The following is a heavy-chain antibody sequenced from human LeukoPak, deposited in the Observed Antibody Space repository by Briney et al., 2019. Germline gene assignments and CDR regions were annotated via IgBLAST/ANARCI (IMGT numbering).Heavy chain of an antibody. D-gene: IGHD3-22*01. Sequence: SETLSLTCTVSGGSVSTYYWNWIRQPPGKGLEWIGYIYYSGSTNYNPSLKSRVTISVDTSKNQFSLKLSSVTAADTAVYYCARLGGGYDSSGFDYWGQGTLVTVSS. CDR3: ARLGGGYDSSGFDY. CDR1: GGSVSTYY. CDR2: IYYSGST. V-gene: IGHV4-59*08. J-gene: IGHJ4*02.